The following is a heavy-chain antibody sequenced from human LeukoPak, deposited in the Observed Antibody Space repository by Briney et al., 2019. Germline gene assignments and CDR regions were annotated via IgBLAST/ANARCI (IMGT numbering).Heavy chain of an antibody. CDR3: ARESPDDIVVVPAAVLNWFDP. V-gene: IGHV3-11*04. CDR1: GFTVTSNF. Sequence: GGSLRLSCAASGFTVTSNFMSWVRQAPGKGLEWVSYISSSGSTIYYADSVKGRFTISRDNAKNSLYLQMNSLRAEDTAVYYCARESPDDIVVVPAAVLNWFDPWGQGTLVTVSS. D-gene: IGHD2-2*01. CDR2: ISSSGSTI. J-gene: IGHJ5*02.